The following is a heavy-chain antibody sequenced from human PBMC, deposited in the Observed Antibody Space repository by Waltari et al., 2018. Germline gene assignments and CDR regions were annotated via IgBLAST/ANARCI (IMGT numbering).Heavy chain of an antibody. V-gene: IGHV3-48*01. CDR3: ARDYYGSGAFDY. CDR2: MSSSSSTM. D-gene: IGHD3-10*01. CDR1: GFTFSSYS. J-gene: IGHJ4*02. Sequence: EVQLVESGGGLVQPGGSLRLSCAASGFTFSSYSMNWVRQAPGKGLEWVAYMSSSSSTMYYADAVKGRFTIARDNAKNSLYLQRNSLRAEDTAVYYCARDYYGSGAFDYWGQGTLVTVAS.